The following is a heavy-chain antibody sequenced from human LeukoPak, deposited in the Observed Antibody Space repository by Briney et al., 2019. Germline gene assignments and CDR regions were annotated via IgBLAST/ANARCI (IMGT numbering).Heavy chain of an antibody. CDR3: ASPYYGSGSYYPTFDY. J-gene: IGHJ4*02. CDR2: IIPIFGTA. CDR1: GGTFSSYA. V-gene: IGHV1-69*13. D-gene: IGHD3-10*01. Sequence: GASVKVSCKASGGTFSSYAISWVRQAPGQGLEWMGGIIPIFGTANYAQKFQGRVTITADESTSTAYMELSSLRSEDTAVYYCASPYYGSGSYYPTFDYWGQGTLVTVSS.